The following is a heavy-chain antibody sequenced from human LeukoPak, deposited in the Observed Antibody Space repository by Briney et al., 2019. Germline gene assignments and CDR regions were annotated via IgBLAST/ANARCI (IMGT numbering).Heavy chain of an antibody. CDR2: IRSKAYGETT. J-gene: IGHJ6*02. CDR1: GFAFGDYA. V-gene: IGHV3-49*05. Sequence: KSGGSLRLSCTASGFAFGDYAMGWFRQAPGKGLEWVGFIRSKAYGETTEYAASVKGRFTISREDSKTIAYLQMNSLKTEDTAVYYCSRGRGVCSSTSCQPYGMDVWGQGTTVTVSS. D-gene: IGHD2-2*01. CDR3: SRGRGVCSSTSCQPYGMDV.